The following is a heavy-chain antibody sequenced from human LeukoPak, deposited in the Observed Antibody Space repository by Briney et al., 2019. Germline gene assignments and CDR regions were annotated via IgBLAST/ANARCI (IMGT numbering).Heavy chain of an antibody. CDR3: AGGTGFIIKD. CDR2: IKQDGSEK. CDR1: GFTFSLYW. J-gene: IGHJ4*02. Sequence: TGGSLRLSCAASGFTFSLYWMNWVRRAPGKGLEWVANIKQDGSEKNYVDSVKGRFTISRDNAKNLLYLQMNNLRVEDTAMYYCAGGTGFIIKDWGQGTLVTVSS. D-gene: IGHD3-9*01. V-gene: IGHV3-7*01.